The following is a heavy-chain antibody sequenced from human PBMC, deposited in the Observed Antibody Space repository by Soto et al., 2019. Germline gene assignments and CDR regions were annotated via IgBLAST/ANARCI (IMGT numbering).Heavy chain of an antibody. D-gene: IGHD6-19*01. CDR2: IYHSGST. Sequence: SETLSLTCAVSGGSISSSNWWSWVRQPPGKGLEWIGEIYHSGSTNYNPSLKSRVTISVDKSKNQFSLKLSSVTAADTAVYYCAFRYSSGLYYYGMDVWGQGTTVTVSS. CDR1: GGSISSSNW. J-gene: IGHJ6*02. V-gene: IGHV4-4*02. CDR3: AFRYSSGLYYYGMDV.